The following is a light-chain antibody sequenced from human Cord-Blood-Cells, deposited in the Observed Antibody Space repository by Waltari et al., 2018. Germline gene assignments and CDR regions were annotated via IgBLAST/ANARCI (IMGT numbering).Light chain of an antibody. J-gene: IGLJ1*01. V-gene: IGLV2-23*01. CDR1: SSDVGSYNL. CDR3: CSYAGSSAVV. CDR2: EGS. Sequence: QSALTQPASVSGSPGQSITISCTGTSSDVGSYNLVSWYQQHPRKAPTLRIYEGSKRPSGGCRGVCGSKAGSTAAMTSSGLKAEDEAYYYCCSYAGSSAVVFGTGTKVTVL.